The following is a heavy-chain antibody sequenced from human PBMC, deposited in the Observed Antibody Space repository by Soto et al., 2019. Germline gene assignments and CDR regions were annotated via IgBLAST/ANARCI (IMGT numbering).Heavy chain of an antibody. CDR3: AKDWGLGM. Sequence: VGSLRLSCAASGFNFGREAMSWVRQDPGKGLEWVASISYDGSDTLYIDSVKGRFTISRDNSKSTVDLQMNSLRPEDTAVYYCAKDWGLGMWGQG. V-gene: IGHV3-30-3*01. J-gene: IGHJ4*02. CDR2: ISYDGSDT. D-gene: IGHD3-16*01. CDR1: GFNFGREA.